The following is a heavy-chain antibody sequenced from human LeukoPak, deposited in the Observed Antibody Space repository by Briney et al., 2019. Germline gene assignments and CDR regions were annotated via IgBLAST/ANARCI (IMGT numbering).Heavy chain of an antibody. CDR3: AREKYYGSGSYAF. D-gene: IGHD3-10*01. CDR1: GFTFNTYT. CDR2: ISSSTTI. V-gene: IGHV3-48*01. J-gene: IGHJ3*01. Sequence: GGSLRLSCAASGFTFNTYTMNWVRQAPGKGLEWVSYISSSTTIYYADSVKGRFTISRDNAKNSLFLQMNSLRVEDTAVYYCAREKYYGSGSYAFWGQGTMVTVSS.